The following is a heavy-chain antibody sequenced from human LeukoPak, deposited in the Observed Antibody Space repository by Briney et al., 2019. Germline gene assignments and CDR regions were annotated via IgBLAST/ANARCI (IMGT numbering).Heavy chain of an antibody. D-gene: IGHD6-19*01. CDR2: ISGSGGST. CDR1: GFTFSSYA. J-gene: IGHJ4*02. Sequence: PGGSLRLSCAASGFTFSSYAMTWVRQAPGKGLEWVSAISGSGGSTYYADSVKGRFTISRDNSKNMLYLQMNSLRAEDTAVYYCARDRIAVADYWGQGTLVTVSS. V-gene: IGHV3-23*01. CDR3: ARDRIAVADY.